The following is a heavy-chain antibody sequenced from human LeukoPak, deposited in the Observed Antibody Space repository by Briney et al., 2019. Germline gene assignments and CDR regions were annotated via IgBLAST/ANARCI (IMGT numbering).Heavy chain of an antibody. V-gene: IGHV1-2*02. Sequence: ASVKVSCKASGYTFTGYYMHWVRQAPGQGLEWMGWINPNSGGTNYAQKFQGRVTMTRDTSISTAYMELSRLRSDDTAVYYCASRADPDGYYYDSSGYSDLPYWGQGTLVTVSS. D-gene: IGHD3-22*01. CDR2: INPNSGGT. J-gene: IGHJ4*02. CDR1: GYTFTGYY. CDR3: ASRADPDGYYYDSSGYSDLPY.